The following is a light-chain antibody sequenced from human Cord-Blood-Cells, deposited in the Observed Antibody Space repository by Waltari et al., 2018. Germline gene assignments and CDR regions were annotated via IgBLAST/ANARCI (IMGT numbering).Light chain of an antibody. J-gene: IGLJ1*01. CDR3: CSYAGSYTGV. V-gene: IGLV2-11*01. CDR2: DGS. CDR1: SNDVGGYKY. Sequence: LTQRRVLSGSPGQSVTFSCTGTSNDVGGYKYVSWYQQHPGKAPKLIIYDGSKRPSGVPDRFSGSKSGNTASLTISGLQAEEDADYYCCSYAGSYTGVFGTGTKVTVL.